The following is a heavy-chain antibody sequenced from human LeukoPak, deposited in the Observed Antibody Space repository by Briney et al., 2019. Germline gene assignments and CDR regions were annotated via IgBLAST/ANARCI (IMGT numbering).Heavy chain of an antibody. CDR3: VKVKLWFGDHMRYFDY. Sequence: GGSLRLSCAASGFTFSSYAMSWVRQAPGEGLEWVSAISGSGGSTYYADSVKGRFTISRDNSKNTLYLQMNSLRAEDTAVYYCVKVKLWFGDHMRYFDYWGQGTLVTVSS. J-gene: IGHJ4*02. CDR2: ISGSGGST. CDR1: GFTFSSYA. D-gene: IGHD3-10*01. V-gene: IGHV3-23*01.